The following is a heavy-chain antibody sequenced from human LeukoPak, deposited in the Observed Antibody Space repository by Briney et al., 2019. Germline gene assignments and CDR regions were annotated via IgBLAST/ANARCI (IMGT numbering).Heavy chain of an antibody. D-gene: IGHD3-10*01. CDR1: GFTFNTYN. CDR3: AKDGELLWFGELLDYFDY. J-gene: IGHJ4*02. Sequence: PGGSLRLSCAGSGFTFNTYNMNWVRQAPGKGLEWVSSISSSSSYIYYADSVKGRFTISRDNSKNTLYLQMNSLRAEDTAVYYCAKDGELLWFGELLDYFDYWGQGTLVTVSS. CDR2: ISSSSSYI. V-gene: IGHV3-21*04.